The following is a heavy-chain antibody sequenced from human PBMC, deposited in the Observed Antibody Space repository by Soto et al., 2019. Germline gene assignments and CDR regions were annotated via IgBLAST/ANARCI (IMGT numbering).Heavy chain of an antibody. CDR3: AREGSGSYSIWFDP. CDR1: GGSFSGYY. J-gene: IGHJ5*02. CDR2: INHSGST. V-gene: IGHV4-34*01. Sequence: SETLSLTCTVSGGSFSGYYWSWIRQPPGKGLEWIGEINHSGSTNYNPSLKSRATISVDTSKNQFSLKLSSVTAADTAVYYCAREGSGSYSIWFDPWGQGTLVTVSS. D-gene: IGHD1-26*01.